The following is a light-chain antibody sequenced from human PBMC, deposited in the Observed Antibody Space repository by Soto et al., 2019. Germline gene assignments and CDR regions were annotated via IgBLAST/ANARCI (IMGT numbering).Light chain of an antibody. CDR3: QQYCTTPRT. CDR1: QSVFFSLNNHDS. Sequence: DIVVTQSPDSLAVSLGERATINCKSSQSVFFSLNNHDSLAWYQQKPGQPLRLLLYWASTRASGVPERFSGSGSGTDFTLTITSLQAEDVGVYYCQQYCTTPRTFGRGTKVEV. J-gene: IGKJ1*01. V-gene: IGKV4-1*01. CDR2: WAS.